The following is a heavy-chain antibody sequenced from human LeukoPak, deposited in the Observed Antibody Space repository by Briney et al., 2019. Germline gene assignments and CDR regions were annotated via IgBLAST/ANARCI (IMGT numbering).Heavy chain of an antibody. CDR2: IYYMGST. Sequence: SETLSLTCTVSGGSISSYYWSWIRQSPGKGLEWIGYIYYMGSTNYNPSLKSRVTISVDTSKNQFSLKLSSVTAADTAVYYCARDLPLGYCSGGSCYYDDYWGQGTLVTVSS. CDR3: ARDLPLGYCSGGSCYYDDY. J-gene: IGHJ4*02. D-gene: IGHD2-15*01. V-gene: IGHV4-59*12. CDR1: GGSISSYY.